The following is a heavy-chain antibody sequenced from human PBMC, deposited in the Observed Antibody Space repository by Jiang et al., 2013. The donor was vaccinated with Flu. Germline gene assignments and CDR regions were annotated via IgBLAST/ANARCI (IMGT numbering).Heavy chain of an antibody. J-gene: IGHJ2*01. CDR1: GGSISSSSYY. CDR2: IYYSGST. Sequence: LLKPSETLSLTCTVSGGSISSSSYYWGWIRQPPGKGLEWIGSIYYSGSTYYNPSLKSRVTISVDTSKNQFSLKLSSVTAADTAVYYCARQACSSTSCYALTRSYWYFDLWGRGTLVTVSS. V-gene: IGHV4-39*01. CDR3: ARQACSSTSCYALTRSYWYFDL. D-gene: IGHD2-2*01.